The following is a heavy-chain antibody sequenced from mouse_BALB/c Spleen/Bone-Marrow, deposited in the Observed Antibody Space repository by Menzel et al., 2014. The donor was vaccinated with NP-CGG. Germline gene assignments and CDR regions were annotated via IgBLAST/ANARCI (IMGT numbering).Heavy chain of an antibody. Sequence: DLVKPGASVKLSCKASGYTFTSYWINWIKQRPGQGLEWIGRIAPGSGSTYYNEMFKGKATLTVDTSSSTAYIQLSSLSSEDSAVYFCARGYGNSAWLAYWGQGTLVTVSA. V-gene: IGHV1S41*01. J-gene: IGHJ3*01. CDR3: ARGYGNSAWLAY. D-gene: IGHD2-10*02. CDR1: GYTFTSYW. CDR2: IAPGSGST.